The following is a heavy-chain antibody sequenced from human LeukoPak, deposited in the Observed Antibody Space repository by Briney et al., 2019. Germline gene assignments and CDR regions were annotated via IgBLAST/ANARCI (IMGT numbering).Heavy chain of an antibody. CDR2: ISGSGGST. CDR1: GFTFSSYA. D-gene: IGHD3-3*01. J-gene: IGHJ4*02. CDR3: AKDPGHYDFWSGYDY. V-gene: IGHV3-23*01. Sequence: GGSLRLSCAASGFTFSSYAMSWVRQASGKGLEWVSAISGSGGSTYYADSVKGRFTISRDNSKNTLYLQMNSLRAEDTAVYYCAKDPGHYDFWSGYDYWGQGTLVTVSS.